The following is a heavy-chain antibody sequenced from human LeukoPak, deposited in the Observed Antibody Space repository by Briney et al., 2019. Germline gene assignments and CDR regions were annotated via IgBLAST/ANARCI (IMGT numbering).Heavy chain of an antibody. CDR1: GFTFSSYG. V-gene: IGHV3-33*01. CDR3: ARDGSSGYYYRTFDY. J-gene: IGHJ4*02. CDR2: IWYDGSNK. Sequence: PGGSLRLSCAASGFTFSSYGMHWVRQAPGKGLEWVAAIWYDGSNKYYADSVKGRFTISRDNSKNTLYLQMNSLRAEDTAVYYCARDGSSGYYYRTFDYWGQGTLVTVSS. D-gene: IGHD3-22*01.